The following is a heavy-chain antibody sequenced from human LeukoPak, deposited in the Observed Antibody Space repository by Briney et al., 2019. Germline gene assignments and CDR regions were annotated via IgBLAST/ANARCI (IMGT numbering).Heavy chain of an antibody. D-gene: IGHD1-26*01. J-gene: IGHJ3*02. CDR1: GFTFGDYG. Sequence: HSGGSLRLSCITSGFTFGDYGLSWVRQAPGKGLEWVGFIRSKAYGATTEYAASLKGRFTISRDDSKSIAYLQVNSLKTEDTAVYYCTRILLKWELPGSDAFDIWGEGTMVTVSS. CDR2: IRSKAYGATT. CDR3: TRILLKWELPGSDAFDI. V-gene: IGHV3-49*04.